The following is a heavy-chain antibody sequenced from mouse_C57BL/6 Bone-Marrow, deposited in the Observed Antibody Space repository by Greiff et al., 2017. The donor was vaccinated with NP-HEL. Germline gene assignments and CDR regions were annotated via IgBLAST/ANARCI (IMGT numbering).Heavy chain of an antibody. V-gene: IGHV5-6*01. J-gene: IGHJ2*01. CDR2: ISSGGSYT. CDR3: ASTAQAHFDY. D-gene: IGHD3-2*02. Sequence: EVQVVESGGDLVKPGGSLKLSCAASGFTFSSYGMSWVRQTPDKRLEWVATISSGGSYTYYPDSVKGRFTISRDNAKNTLYLQMSSLKSEDTAMYYCASTAQAHFDYWGQGTTLTVSS. CDR1: GFTFSSYG.